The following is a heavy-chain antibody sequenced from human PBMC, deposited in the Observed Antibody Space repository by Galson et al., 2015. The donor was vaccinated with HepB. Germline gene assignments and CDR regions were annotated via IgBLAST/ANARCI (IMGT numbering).Heavy chain of an antibody. D-gene: IGHD2-15*01. CDR2: ISGSCVNT. V-gene: IGHV3-23*01. CDR3: AKERVRDCSRSSCDPVY. J-gene: IGHJ4*02. Sequence: SLRLSCAASGFTFSAYAMSWVRQAPGKGLEWVSAISGSCVNTYNADSVTGRFTISRDNSKSTLYLQMISLRAEDTAVYYCAKERVRDCSRSSCDPVYWGQGTLVTVSS. CDR1: GFTFSAYA.